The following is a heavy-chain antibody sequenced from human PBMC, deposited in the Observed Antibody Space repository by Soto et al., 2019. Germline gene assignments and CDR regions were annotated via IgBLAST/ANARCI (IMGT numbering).Heavy chain of an antibody. CDR2: ISPYNGHT. J-gene: IGHJ6*02. CDR3: ARDLTIVPATHPRLENYGMDV. CDR1: GYSFTSYG. D-gene: IGHD2-2*01. V-gene: IGHV1-18*01. Sequence: QVQLVQSAAEVKKPGASVKVSCKASGYSFTSYGISWVRRAPGQGLEWMGWISPYNGHTQFAQRFQGRVTRTTDTSTKTAYMELRNMRSDDTAHYYCARDLTIVPATHPRLENYGMDVWGQGTTVSVSS.